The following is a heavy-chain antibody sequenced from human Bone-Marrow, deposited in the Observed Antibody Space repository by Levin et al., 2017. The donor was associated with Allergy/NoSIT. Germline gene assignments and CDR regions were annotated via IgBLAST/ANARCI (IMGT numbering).Heavy chain of an antibody. Sequence: SQTLSLTCTVSGASITSGYYYWSWIRQPPGKGLEWIGYIHDSGDTYSNPSLTSRVAMSVDTSKNQFSLKLTSVTVADTAVYYCARTSLIGYGMDVWGQGTTVTVSS. V-gene: IGHV4-30-4*01. J-gene: IGHJ6*02. D-gene: IGHD3-16*02. CDR3: ARTSLIGYGMDV. CDR2: IHDSGDT. CDR1: GASITSGYYY.